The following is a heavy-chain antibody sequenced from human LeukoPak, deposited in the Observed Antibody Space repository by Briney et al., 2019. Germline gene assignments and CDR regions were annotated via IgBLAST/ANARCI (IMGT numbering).Heavy chain of an antibody. D-gene: IGHD2-2*01. J-gene: IGHJ5*02. CDR1: GYTFTSYY. V-gene: IGHV1-46*01. Sequence: ASVKVSCKASGYTFTSYYMHRVRQAPGQGLEWMGIINPSGGSTSYAQKFQGRVTMTRDTSTSTVYMELSSLRSEDTAVYYCARDKGSTSFHRVWFDPWGQGTLVTVSS. CDR3: ARDKGSTSFHRVWFDP. CDR2: INPSGGST.